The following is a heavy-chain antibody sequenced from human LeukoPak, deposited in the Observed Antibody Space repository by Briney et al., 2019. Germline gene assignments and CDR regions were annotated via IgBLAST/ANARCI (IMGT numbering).Heavy chain of an antibody. CDR3: ARARNWFDP. J-gene: IGHJ5*02. CDR2: IYYSGST. Sequence: SETLSLTCTVSGGSISSYYWSWIRQPPGKGLEWIGYIYYSGSTNYNPSLKSRVTISVDTSKNQFSLKLSSVTAADTAVYYYARARNWFDPWGQGALVTVSS. CDR1: GGSISSYY. V-gene: IGHV4-59*01.